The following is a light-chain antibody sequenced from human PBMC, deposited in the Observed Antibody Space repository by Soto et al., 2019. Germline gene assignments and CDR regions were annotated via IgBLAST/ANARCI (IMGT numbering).Light chain of an antibody. CDR2: GAS. CDR3: QQHDSSPIT. Sequence: VLAQSPGTLSLSPGERATLSCRASQTFSDRYLAWYQQKPGQAPRLLIYGASNRATGIPDRFSGSGSGTDFTLTISRLEPEDFAMYYCQQHDSSPITFGQGTRLEI. J-gene: IGKJ5*01. CDR1: QTFSDRY. V-gene: IGKV3-20*01.